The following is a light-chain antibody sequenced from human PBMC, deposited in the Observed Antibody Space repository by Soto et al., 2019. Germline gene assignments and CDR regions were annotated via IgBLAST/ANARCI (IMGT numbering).Light chain of an antibody. CDR3: QQYSRSPLT. V-gene: IGKV3-20*01. CDR2: GAS. CDR1: QSVSSSY. Sequence: EIVLTQSPVTLSLSPGERATLSCRASQSVSSSYLAWYQQKPGQAPRLLIYGASSRATGIPNRFSGSGSGTDFTLTIGRLEPEDFAVYYCQQYSRSPLTFGGGTKVDIK. J-gene: IGKJ4*01.